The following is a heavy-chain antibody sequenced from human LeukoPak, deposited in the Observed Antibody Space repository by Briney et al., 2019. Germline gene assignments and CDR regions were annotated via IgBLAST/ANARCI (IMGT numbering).Heavy chain of an antibody. V-gene: IGHV3-23*01. D-gene: IGHD4-17*01. CDR2: ISGSDGST. Sequence: PGGSLRLSCAASGFTFSSYAMNWVRQAPGKGLEWVSVISGSDGSTYYADSVKGRFTISRDNSKNTLYLQMNSLRAEDTAVYYCARETTTVTTRDAWPPKPGVSYNSGWFDPWGQGTLVTVSS. CDR1: GFTFSSYA. J-gene: IGHJ5*02. CDR3: ARETTTVTTRDAWPPKPGVSYNSGWFDP.